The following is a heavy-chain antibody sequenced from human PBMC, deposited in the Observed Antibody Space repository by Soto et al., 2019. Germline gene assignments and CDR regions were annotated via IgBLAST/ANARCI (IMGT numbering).Heavy chain of an antibody. D-gene: IGHD2-15*01. CDR2: ISYDGSNK. CDR1: GFTFSSYG. Sequence: QVQLVESGGGVVQPGRSLRLSCAASGFTFSSYGMHWVRQAPGKGLEWVAVISYDGSNKYYADSVKGRFTISRDNSKNKLYLQINSLRAEDTAVYYCAKDLTVVPIRASGLWGRGTLVTVSS. J-gene: IGHJ2*01. CDR3: AKDLTVVPIRASGL. V-gene: IGHV3-30*18.